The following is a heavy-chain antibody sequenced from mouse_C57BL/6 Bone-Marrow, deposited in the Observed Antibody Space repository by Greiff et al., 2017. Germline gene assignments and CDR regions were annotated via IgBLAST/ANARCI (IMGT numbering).Heavy chain of an antibody. J-gene: IGHJ4*01. V-gene: IGHV3-6*01. D-gene: IGHD1-1*01. Sequence: EVQLQESGPGLVKPSQSLSLTCSVTGYSITSGYYWNWIRQFPGNKLEWMGYISYDGSNNYNPSLKNRISITRDTSKNQFFLKLNSVTTEDTATYYCAGHYGSSYSYYAMDYWGQGTSVTVSS. CDR1: GYSITSGYY. CDR2: ISYDGSN. CDR3: AGHYGSSYSYYAMDY.